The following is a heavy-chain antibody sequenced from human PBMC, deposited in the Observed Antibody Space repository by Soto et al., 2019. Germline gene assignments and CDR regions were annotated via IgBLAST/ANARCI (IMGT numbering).Heavy chain of an antibody. J-gene: IGHJ6*03. V-gene: IGHV1-18*01. CDR3: ARDEQQRRTTYYYYYYMDV. Sequence: ASVKVSCKASGYTFTSYGISWVRQAPGQGLEWMGWISAYNGNTNYAQKLQGRVTMTTDTSTSTAYMELRILRADDTAEYYCARDEQQRRTTYYYYYYMDVWGKGTTVTVSS. CDR1: GYTFTSYG. CDR2: ISAYNGNT. D-gene: IGHD6-13*01.